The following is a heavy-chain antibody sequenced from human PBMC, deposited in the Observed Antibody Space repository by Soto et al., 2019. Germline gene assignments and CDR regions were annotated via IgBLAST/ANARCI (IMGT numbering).Heavy chain of an antibody. CDR3: ARDLGTYYPFDF. Sequence: PSETLSLTCSVVGGSISSHYWSRIRQPPGKGLEWIGHIYSNGSTFYSPSLKSRVTISVDTSKNQFSLKLSSVTAADTAVYYCARDLGTYYPFDFWGPGTLVTVS. V-gene: IGHV4-59*11. CDR1: GGSISSHY. CDR2: IYSNGST. D-gene: IGHD3-10*01. J-gene: IGHJ4*02.